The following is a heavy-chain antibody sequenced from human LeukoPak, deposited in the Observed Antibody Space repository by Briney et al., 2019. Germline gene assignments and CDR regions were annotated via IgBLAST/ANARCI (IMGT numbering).Heavy chain of an antibody. CDR2: IHNSGTS. CDR1: DDSISDYY. CDR3: VREEDGVVDDAFDV. J-gene: IGHJ3*01. D-gene: IGHD2-8*01. V-gene: IGHV4-59*01. Sequence: SETLSLTCTVSDDSISDYYRGWIRQPPGKGLEWIGYIHNSGTSTYNLSLKSRVTISADTSKNQFSLKLRSVTAADTAVYFCVREEDGVVDDAFDVWGPGTMVTVSS.